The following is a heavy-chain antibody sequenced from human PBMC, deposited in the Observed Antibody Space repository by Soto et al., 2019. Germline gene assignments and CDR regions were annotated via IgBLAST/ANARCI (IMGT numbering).Heavy chain of an antibody. CDR2: IYHTGNT. Sequence: SETLSLTFAASGDCLSSSSWWTWVRQPPRGGLEWIGEIYHTGNTNYNPSLERRVTISVDKSKNQFSLNLNPVTAADTAVHHCPTDSRAAAGNRRSYFDYWGQGTLVTDSS. D-gene: IGHD6-13*01. CDR3: PTDSRAAAGNRRSYFDY. CDR1: GDCLSSSSW. V-gene: IGHV4-4*02. J-gene: IGHJ4*02.